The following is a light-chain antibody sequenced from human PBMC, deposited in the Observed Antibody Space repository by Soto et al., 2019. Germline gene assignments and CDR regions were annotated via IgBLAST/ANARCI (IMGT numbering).Light chain of an antibody. V-gene: IGKV3-15*01. CDR2: GAS. CDR1: QSVSSN. CDR3: QQYNNWPIT. Sequence: EIVLTQSPGTLSLSPGERATLSCRASQSVSSNLAWYQQKPGQAPRLLIYGASTRATGIPATFSGSGSGTEFTLTISSLQSEDFAVYYCQQYNNWPITFGQGTKVDIK. J-gene: IGKJ1*01.